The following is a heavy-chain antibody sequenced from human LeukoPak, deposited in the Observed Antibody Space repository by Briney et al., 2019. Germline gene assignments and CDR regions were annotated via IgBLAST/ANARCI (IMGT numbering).Heavy chain of an antibody. CDR3: ANQHMDYFDY. CDR1: GFAFSGYR. D-gene: IGHD2-21*01. J-gene: IGHJ4*02. V-gene: IGHV3-7*03. CDR2: IKSDGSEK. Sequence: GGSLRLSCAASGFAFSGYRMTWVRQAPGKGLEWVASIKSDGSEKYYVDSVNGRFTISRDNAKNSLFLQMNSLRAEDTAVYYCANQHMDYFDYWGQGTLVTVSS.